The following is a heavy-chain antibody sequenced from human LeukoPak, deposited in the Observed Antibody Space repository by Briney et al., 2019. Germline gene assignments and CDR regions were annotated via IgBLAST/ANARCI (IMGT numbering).Heavy chain of an antibody. CDR2: ISGSGGST. J-gene: IGHJ4*02. D-gene: IGHD2-2*01. CDR1: GFTFSSYA. Sequence: GGSLRLSCAAFGFTFSSYAMSWVRQAPGKGLEWVSAISGSGGSTYDADSVKGRFTISRDNSKNTLYLQMNSLRAEDTAVYYCANGLQGYCSSTSCSNFDYWGQGTLVTVSS. CDR3: ANGLQGYCSSTSCSNFDY. V-gene: IGHV3-23*01.